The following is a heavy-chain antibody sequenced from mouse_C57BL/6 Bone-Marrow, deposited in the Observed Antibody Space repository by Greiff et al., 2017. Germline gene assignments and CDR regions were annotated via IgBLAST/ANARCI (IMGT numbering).Heavy chain of an antibody. CDR3: APHYYGSSFHDAY. J-gene: IGHJ3*01. CDR2: INPNNGGT. Sequence: EVQLQQSGPELVKPGASVKISCKASGYTFTDYYMNWVKQSHGKSLEWIGDINPNNGGTSYNQKFKGKATLTVDKSSSTAYMELRSLTSEDSAVYDCAPHYYGSSFHDAYWGQGTLVTVSA. CDR1: GYTFTDYY. D-gene: IGHD1-1*01. V-gene: IGHV1-26*01.